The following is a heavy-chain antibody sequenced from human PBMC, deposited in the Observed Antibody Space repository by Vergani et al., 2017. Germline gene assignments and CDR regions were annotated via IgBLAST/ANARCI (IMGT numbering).Heavy chain of an antibody. CDR3: ARVRDIQLWSPSGMDV. CDR2: ISSSSSYL. J-gene: IGHJ6*02. D-gene: IGHD5-18*01. Sequence: EVQLVESGGGLVKPGGSLRLSCAASVFTFSIYSMNWVRQAPGTGLEWVSSISSSSSYLYYADSVKGRFTLSRDNAKNSLYLQMNSLRAEDTAVYYCARVRDIQLWSPSGMDVWGQGTTVTVSS. CDR1: VFTFSIYS. V-gene: IGHV3-21*01.